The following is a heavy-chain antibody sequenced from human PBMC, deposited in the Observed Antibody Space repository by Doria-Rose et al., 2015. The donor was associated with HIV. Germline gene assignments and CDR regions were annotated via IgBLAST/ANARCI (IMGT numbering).Heavy chain of an antibody. CDR2: ILSDDER. V-gene: IGHV2-26*01. J-gene: IGHJ4*02. CDR1: GVSLSSPGMG. CDR3: ARIRSSRWYHKYYFDF. Sequence: QVTLKESGPVLVKPTETLTLTCTVSGVSLSSPGMGVSWIRQPPGKALEWLANILSDDERSYKTPLQSRLTIARGTSKSQVVLTMTDMDPVDTATYYCARIRSSRWYHKYYFDFWGQGTLVIVSA. D-gene: IGHD6-13*01.